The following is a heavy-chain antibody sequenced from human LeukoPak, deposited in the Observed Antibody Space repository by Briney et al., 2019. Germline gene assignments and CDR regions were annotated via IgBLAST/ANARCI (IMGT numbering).Heavy chain of an antibody. V-gene: IGHV3-21*01. Sequence: GGPLTLLCGVSGFPFNSYSMQWVRQAPGKGLEWVSSINSSSSYIYYADSVKGRFTISRDNAKNSLYLKMNSVRAEDTAVYYCATWYNWNHFDYWGQGTLVTVSS. CDR1: GFPFNSYS. CDR2: INSSSSYI. CDR3: ATWYNWNHFDY. D-gene: IGHD1-20*01. J-gene: IGHJ4*02.